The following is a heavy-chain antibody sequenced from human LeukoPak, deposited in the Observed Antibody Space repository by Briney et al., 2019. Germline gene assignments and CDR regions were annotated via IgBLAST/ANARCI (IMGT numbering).Heavy chain of an antibody. CDR2: IHYSERT. V-gene: IGHV4-31*03. CDR1: GVSNSSIGYF. J-gene: IGHJ4*02. D-gene: IGHD2-2*01. CDR3: ARIGDTTCCHFDY. Sequence: SETLSLTCTVSGVSNSSIGYFWHSIRQDPGKGPEGIRYIHYSERTNYTPSIKSRVIISIDTSKNQISVILSSAAAADTAVCSCARIGDTTCCHFDYWGQGTLVTVSS.